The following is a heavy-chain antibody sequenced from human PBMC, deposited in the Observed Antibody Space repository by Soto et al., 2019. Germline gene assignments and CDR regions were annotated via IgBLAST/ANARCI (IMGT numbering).Heavy chain of an antibody. V-gene: IGHV4-59*08. CDR1: GGSISRYY. Sequence: PSEALCLTCTVSGGSISRYYWSGSRQPPGKGLEWIGYIYYSGTTNYNPSLKSRVTISVEKSNNQFSLKLSSVTAADTAVYYCARHEGWLPHFDDWGQGTLVTVSS. CDR2: IYYSGTT. CDR3: ARHEGWLPHFDD. J-gene: IGHJ4*02. D-gene: IGHD5-12*01.